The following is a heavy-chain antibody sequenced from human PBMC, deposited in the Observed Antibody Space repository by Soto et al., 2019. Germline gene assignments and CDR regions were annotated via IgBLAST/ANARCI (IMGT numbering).Heavy chain of an antibody. CDR3: ARDRNYPRDQFDN. D-gene: IGHD1-7*01. Sequence: GGSLRLSCVGSGFTFSSYAMSWVRQAPGRGPEWVSAIGGDGSTWYADSVRGRFTTSRDNSKNTVYVQMNSLRAEDTAIYYCARDRNYPRDQFDNWGQGILVTVSS. CDR2: IGGDGST. J-gene: IGHJ4*02. V-gene: IGHV3-23*01. CDR1: GFTFSSYA.